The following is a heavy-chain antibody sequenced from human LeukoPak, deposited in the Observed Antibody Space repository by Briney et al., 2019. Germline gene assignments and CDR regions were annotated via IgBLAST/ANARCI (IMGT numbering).Heavy chain of an antibody. CDR1: EFSVGSNY. CDR3: ARTYYDILTGYNPYFDY. D-gene: IGHD3-9*01. J-gene: IGHJ4*02. V-gene: IGHV3-66*01. CDR2: IYSGGST. Sequence: PGGSLRLSCAASEFSVGSNYMTWVRQAPGKGLEWVSLIYSGGSTYYADSVKGRFTISRDNAKNLLYLQMNSLRAEDTAVYYCARTYYDILTGYNPYFDYWGQGILVTVSS.